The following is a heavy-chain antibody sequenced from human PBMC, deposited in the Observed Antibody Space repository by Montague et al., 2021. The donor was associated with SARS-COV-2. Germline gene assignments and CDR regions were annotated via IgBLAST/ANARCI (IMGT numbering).Heavy chain of an antibody. CDR2: IYYSGST. CDR3: ARGEGVMVYVYGMDV. Sequence: TLSLTCTVSGGSISSGGYYWSWIRQHPGKGLEWIGYIYYSGSTNYNPSLKSRLTISVDTSKNQFSLKLSSVTAADTAVYYCARGEGVMVYVYGMDVWGQGPTVTVSS. V-gene: IGHV4-31*03. J-gene: IGHJ6*02. CDR1: GGSISSGGYY. D-gene: IGHD2-8*01.